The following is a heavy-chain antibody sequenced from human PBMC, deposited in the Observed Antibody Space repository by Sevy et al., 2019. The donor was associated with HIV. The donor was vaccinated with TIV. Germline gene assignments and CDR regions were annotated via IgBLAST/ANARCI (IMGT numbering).Heavy chain of an antibody. D-gene: IGHD3-10*01. J-gene: IGHJ4*02. Sequence: GGSLRLSCAASGFTFSNYGMHWVRQAPGKGLEWVAIIWYDGNNKYYADSVKGRFTISRDNSKNTLYLQMNSLGAADTATYYCARDGYAESFGGGFDYWGQGTLVTVSS. CDR3: ARDGYAESFGGGFDY. CDR2: IWYDGNNK. CDR1: GFTFSNYG. V-gene: IGHV3-33*01.